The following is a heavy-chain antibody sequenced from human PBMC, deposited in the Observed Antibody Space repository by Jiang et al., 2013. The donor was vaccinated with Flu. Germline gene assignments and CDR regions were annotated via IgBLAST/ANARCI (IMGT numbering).Heavy chain of an antibody. CDR1: GGSISSYY. V-gene: IGHV4-59*01. CDR2: IYYSGST. D-gene: IGHD5-18*01. J-gene: IGHJ4*02. CDR3: ARVSAGYSYGYLDY. Sequence: LLKPSETLSLTCTVSGGSISSYYWSWIRQPPGKGLEWIGYIYYSGSTNYNPSLKSRVTISVDTSKNQFSLKLSSVTAADTAVYYCARVSAGYSYGYLDYWGQGTLVTVSS.